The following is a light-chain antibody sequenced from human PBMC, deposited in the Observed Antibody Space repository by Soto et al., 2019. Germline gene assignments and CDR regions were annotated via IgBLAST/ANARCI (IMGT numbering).Light chain of an antibody. Sequence: EIVLTQSPATLSLSPGERATRSCRASQSVSSFLAWYQQKPGQAPRLLIYDASNRASGIPARFSGSGSGTDFTLTIRSLEPEDFAVYYCQQRSNWPPITFGQGTRLEIK. J-gene: IGKJ5*01. CDR2: DAS. V-gene: IGKV3-11*01. CDR3: QQRSNWPPIT. CDR1: QSVSSF.